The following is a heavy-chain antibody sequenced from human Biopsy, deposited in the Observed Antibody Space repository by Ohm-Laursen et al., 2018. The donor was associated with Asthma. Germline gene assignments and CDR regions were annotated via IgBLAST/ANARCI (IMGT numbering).Heavy chain of an antibody. CDR1: GFNFRSYG. Sequence: SLRLSCAASGFNFRSYGMHWVRQAPGKGLEWVSYISWSSSYTNYADSVKGRFTISRDNAKNSLFLQMNSLRAEDTAVYYCARGGSRDLWGTYRYPWDYWGQGTLVTVSS. J-gene: IGHJ4*02. CDR3: ARGGSRDLWGTYRYPWDY. V-gene: IGHV3-21*05. CDR2: ISWSSSYT. D-gene: IGHD3-16*02.